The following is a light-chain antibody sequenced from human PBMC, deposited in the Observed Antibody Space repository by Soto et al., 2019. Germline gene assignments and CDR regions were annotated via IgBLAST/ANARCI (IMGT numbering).Light chain of an antibody. CDR3: QQANTCQFT. CDR2: AAS. CDR1: QEIGGW. V-gene: IGKV1-12*01. Sequence: DIHMTQSPSSVSASVGDRVTITCRASQEIGGWLAWYQQKPGKVPRLLIYAASTFQSGVPSRFRSIGSETDFALTIDSLQPEDFATYYCQQANTCQFTFGPGTKVDI. J-gene: IGKJ3*01.